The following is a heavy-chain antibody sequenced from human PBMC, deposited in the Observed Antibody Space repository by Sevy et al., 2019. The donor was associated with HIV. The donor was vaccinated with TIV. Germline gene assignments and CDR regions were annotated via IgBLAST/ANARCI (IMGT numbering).Heavy chain of an antibody. Sequence: ASVKVSCKTSGDTFVSYTTTWVRQAPGQGLEWLGGIIPIFGTPSYPQKFQGRLTFTPDESASTAYMELSSLRSEDTAVYYCARDYGSGRYSIMGGYWGQGTLVTVSS. CDR3: ARDYGSGRYSIMGGY. CDR2: IIPIFGTP. J-gene: IGHJ4*02. D-gene: IGHD3-10*01. V-gene: IGHV1-69*13. CDR1: GDTFVSYT.